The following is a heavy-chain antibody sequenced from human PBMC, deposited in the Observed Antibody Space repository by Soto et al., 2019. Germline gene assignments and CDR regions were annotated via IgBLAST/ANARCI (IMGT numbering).Heavy chain of an antibody. D-gene: IGHD6-13*01. J-gene: IGHJ4*02. V-gene: IGHV3-23*01. CDR2: ISGSGANT. CDR1: GFSIRSDA. Sequence: PGGAXRLSCSSSGFSIRSDAMSWVRHAPGKGLEWVSGISGSGANTNYADSVKGRFAISIDNSKNTLYLQMSSLRAEDTAIYYCAKNPGVETPGYPIFYFEFWGQGALVTVS. CDR3: AKNPGVETPGYPIFYFEF.